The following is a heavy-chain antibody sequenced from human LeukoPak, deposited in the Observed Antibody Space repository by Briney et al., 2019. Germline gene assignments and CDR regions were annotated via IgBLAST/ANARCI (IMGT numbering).Heavy chain of an antibody. V-gene: IGHV4-61*02. J-gene: IGHJ6*03. CDR3: AREGRITMVRGVIMNYYYYYYMDV. CDR1: GGSISSGSYY. Sequence: SQTLSLTCTVSGGSISSGSYYWSWIRQPAGKGLEWIGRIYTSGSTNYNPSLKSRVTISVDTSKNQFSLKLSSVTAADTAVYYCAREGRITMVRGVIMNYYYYYYMDVWGKGTTVTISS. D-gene: IGHD3-10*01. CDR2: IYTSGST.